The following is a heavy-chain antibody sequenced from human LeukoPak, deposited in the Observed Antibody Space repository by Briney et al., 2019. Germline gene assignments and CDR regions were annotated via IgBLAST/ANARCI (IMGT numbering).Heavy chain of an antibody. V-gene: IGHV3-33*01. CDR2: IWYDGSNK. Sequence: GGSLRLSCAVSGFTFSSYGMHWVRQAPGKGLEWVAVIWYDGSNKYYADSVKGRFTIARDNSKNTLYLQMNSLRAEDTAVYYCARVVVVAATFPSTRGMDVWGQGTTVTVSS. J-gene: IGHJ6*02. D-gene: IGHD2-15*01. CDR3: ARVVVVAATFPSTRGMDV. CDR1: GFTFSSYG.